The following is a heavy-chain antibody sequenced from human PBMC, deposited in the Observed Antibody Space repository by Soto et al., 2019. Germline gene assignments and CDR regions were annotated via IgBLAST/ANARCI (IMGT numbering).Heavy chain of an antibody. Sequence: GASVKVSCKASGYTFTSYDINWVRQATGQGLEWMGWMNPNSGNTGYAQKFQGRVTMTRNTSISTAYMELSSLRSDDTAVYYCARGDYYDTTGPFSDAFDIWGQGTMVTVSS. CDR1: GYTFTSYD. CDR2: MNPNSGNT. CDR3: ARGDYYDTTGPFSDAFDI. J-gene: IGHJ3*02. V-gene: IGHV1-8*01. D-gene: IGHD3-22*01.